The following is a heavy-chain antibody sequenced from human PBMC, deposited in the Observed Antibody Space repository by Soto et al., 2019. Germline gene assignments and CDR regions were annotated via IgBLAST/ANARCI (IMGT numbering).Heavy chain of an antibody. D-gene: IGHD4-4*01. Sequence: VQLLESGGGLVQPGGSLRVSCAASGFTFSNYAMSWVRQVPGKGLEWVSAISGSGVYTHYADSVKGRFTISRDNSKNTLFLQMKSLRAEDTAVYYCAKGPSSTVTTVLYYSDYWGQGALVTVSS. CDR3: AKGPSSTVTTVLYYSDY. J-gene: IGHJ4*02. CDR2: ISGSGVYT. V-gene: IGHV3-23*01. CDR1: GFTFSNYA.